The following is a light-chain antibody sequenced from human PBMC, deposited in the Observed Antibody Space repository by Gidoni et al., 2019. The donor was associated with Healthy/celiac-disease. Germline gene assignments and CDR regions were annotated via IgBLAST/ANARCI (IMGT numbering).Light chain of an antibody. Sequence: IQMTQSPSPLSASDGDRVTITCRASQSISSWLAWYQQKTGKAPKLLIYKASSVESGVPSRCSGSGSGTECTLTISRLQPDDFATYYCQQYNSYPVTFGQGTKLEIK. V-gene: IGKV1-5*03. CDR1: QSISSW. CDR2: KAS. J-gene: IGKJ2*01. CDR3: QQYNSYPVT.